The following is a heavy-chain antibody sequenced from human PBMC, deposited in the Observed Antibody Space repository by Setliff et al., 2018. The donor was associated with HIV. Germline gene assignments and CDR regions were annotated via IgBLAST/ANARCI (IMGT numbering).Heavy chain of an antibody. CDR1: GGSISTNNFY. CDR2: IYFTGDS. V-gene: IGHV4-39*01. J-gene: IGHJ5*02. Sequence: KPSETLSLTCTVTGGSISTNNFYWGWIRQPPGKGLQWIGSIYFTGDSYYDPSLKSRVTTSVDTSNNQFSLILSPVTAADTAVYYCAKRTFGSGRFDPWGQGTLVTVS. CDR3: AKRTFGSGRFDP. D-gene: IGHD3-16*01.